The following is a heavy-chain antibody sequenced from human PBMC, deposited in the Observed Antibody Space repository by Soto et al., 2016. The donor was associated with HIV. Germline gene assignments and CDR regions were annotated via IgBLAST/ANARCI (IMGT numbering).Heavy chain of an antibody. CDR2: IYHSGST. CDR1: GYSISSGYY. D-gene: IGHD6-13*01. Sequence: QVQLQESGPGLVKPSETLSLTCAVSGYSISSGYYWGWIRQPPGKGLEWIGSIYHSGSTYYNPSLKSRVTISVDTSKNQFSLKLSSVTAADTAVYHCARDAGLPYSSSSYRNWFDPGAREPWSPSPQ. CDR3: ARDAGLPYSSSSYRNWFDP. J-gene: IGHJ5*02. V-gene: IGHV4-38-2*02.